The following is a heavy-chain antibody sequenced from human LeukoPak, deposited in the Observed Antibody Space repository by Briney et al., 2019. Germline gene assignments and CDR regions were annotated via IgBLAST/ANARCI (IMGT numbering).Heavy chain of an antibody. V-gene: IGHV3-21*01. J-gene: IGHJ6*03. Sequence: GGSLRLSCAASGFTFSSYSMNWVRQAPGKGLGWVSSIGSRTTYIYYADSVKGRFTISRDNAKNSLYLQMNSLRDEDTAVYYCARDQQYYYYYMDVWGKGTTVSVSS. CDR1: GFTFSSYS. CDR3: ARDQQYYYYYMDV. CDR2: IGSRTTYI.